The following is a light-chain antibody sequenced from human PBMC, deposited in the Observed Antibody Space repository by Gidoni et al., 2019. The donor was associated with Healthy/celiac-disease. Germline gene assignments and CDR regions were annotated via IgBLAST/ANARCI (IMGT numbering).Light chain of an antibody. CDR2: AAS. V-gene: IGKV1-39*01. CDR3: QQSYSTPPIT. CDR1: QSISSY. J-gene: IGKJ5*01. Sequence: DIQMIQSPSSLSASVGDRVTITCRACQSISSYLNWCQQKTGKDPQLLIYAASSLQSGVPSRFSSSGSGTDFTLTISSLQHEEFATYYCQQSYSTPPITFGQGTRLEIK.